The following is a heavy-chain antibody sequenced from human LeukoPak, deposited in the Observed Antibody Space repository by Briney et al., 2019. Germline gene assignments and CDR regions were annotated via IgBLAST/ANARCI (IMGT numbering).Heavy chain of an antibody. CDR3: ARDPHSYCGGDCYPPAYYFDY. J-gene: IGHJ4*02. D-gene: IGHD2-21*02. V-gene: IGHV1-8*01. CDR2: MNPNSGNT. CDR1: GYTFTSYD. Sequence: ASVKVSCKASGYTFTSYDINWVRQATGQGLEWMGWMNPNSGNTGYAQKFQGRVTMTRNTSISTAYMELSSLRSEDTAVYYCARDPHSYCGGDCYPPAYYFDYWGQGTLVTVSS.